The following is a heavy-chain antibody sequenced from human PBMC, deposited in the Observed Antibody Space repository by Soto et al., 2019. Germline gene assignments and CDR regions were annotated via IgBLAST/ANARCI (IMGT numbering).Heavy chain of an antibody. CDR2: INHSGST. CDR1: GGSFSGSY. CDR3: ARLVRRVANFDY. V-gene: IGHV4-34*01. J-gene: IGHJ4*02. Sequence: XTLSLTCAVYGGSFSGSYWNWIRQPPGKGLEWIGEINHSGSTNYNPSLKSRVTISVDTSKNQFSLKLSSPTAADTAVYYCARLVRRVANFDYWGQGTLVTVSS. D-gene: IGHD6-13*01.